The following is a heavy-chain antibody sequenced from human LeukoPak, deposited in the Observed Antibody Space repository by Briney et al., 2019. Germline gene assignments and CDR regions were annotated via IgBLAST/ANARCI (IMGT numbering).Heavy chain of an antibody. CDR2: ISAYNGNT. V-gene: IGHV1-18*01. CDR1: GYTFTSYG. J-gene: IGHJ4*02. CDR3: ARDYLAYCGGDCYSGYDY. D-gene: IGHD2-21*02. Sequence: GASVKVSRKASGYTFTSYGISWVRQAPGQGLEWMGWISAYNGNTNYAQKLQGRVTMTTDTSTSTAYMELRSLRSDDTAVYYCARDYLAYCGGDCYSGYDYWGQGTLVTVSS.